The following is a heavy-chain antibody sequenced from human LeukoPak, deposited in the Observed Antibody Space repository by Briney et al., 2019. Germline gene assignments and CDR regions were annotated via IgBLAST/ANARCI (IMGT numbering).Heavy chain of an antibody. V-gene: IGHV1-46*01. CDR2: INPSGGST. D-gene: IGHD4-17*01. Sequence: ASVKVSCKASGYTFTGYYMHWVRQAPGQGLEWMGIINPSGGSTSYAQKFQGRVTMTRDMSTSTVYMELSSLRSEDTAVYYCARVLGDYVWFDPWGQGTLVTVSS. J-gene: IGHJ5*02. CDR3: ARVLGDYVWFDP. CDR1: GYTFTGYY.